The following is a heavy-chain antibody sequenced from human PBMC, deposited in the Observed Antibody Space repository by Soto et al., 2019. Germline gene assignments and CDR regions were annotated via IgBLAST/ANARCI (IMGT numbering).Heavy chain of an antibody. CDR1: GYTFIGYY. V-gene: IGHV1-2*06. Sequence: QVQLVQSGAEVKKPGASVKVSWKASGYTFIGYYIHWVRQAPGQGRAWMGRINPRSGDTTYAQKFQGRLTMTRDTSISTAYMELSSLRSDDTAVYYCGRDGVGATPLGWFDPWGQGSLVTVSS. CDR2: INPRSGDT. D-gene: IGHD1-26*01. J-gene: IGHJ5*02. CDR3: GRDGVGATPLGWFDP.